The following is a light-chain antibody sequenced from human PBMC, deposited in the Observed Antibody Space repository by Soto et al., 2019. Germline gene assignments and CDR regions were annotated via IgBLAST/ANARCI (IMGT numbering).Light chain of an antibody. CDR2: LVS. V-gene: IGKV2-28*01. J-gene: IGKJ4*01. Sequence: DIVMTQSPVSLPVTPGEPASISCRSSQSLLHSNGYTYLDWYLQKPGQSPQLLIYLVSNRASGVPDRISGSGSGTDFTLKISRVEAEDVGVYYCMQALQSRPTFGGGTKVDIK. CDR1: QSLLHSNGYTY. CDR3: MQALQSRPT.